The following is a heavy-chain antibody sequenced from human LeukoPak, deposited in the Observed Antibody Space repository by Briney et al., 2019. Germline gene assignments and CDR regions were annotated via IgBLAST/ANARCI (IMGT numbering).Heavy chain of an antibody. V-gene: IGHV5-51*01. J-gene: IGHJ2*01. D-gene: IGHD1-26*01. CDR1: GYSFTSYW. CDR3: AGHHSGSYYYDWYFDL. CDR2: IYPGDSDT. Sequence: GESLKISCKGSGYSFTSYWIGWVRQMPGKGLEWMGIIYPGDSDTRYRPSYQGQVTISADKSISTAYLQWSSLKASDTAMYYCAGHHSGSYYYDWYFDLWGRGTLVTVSS.